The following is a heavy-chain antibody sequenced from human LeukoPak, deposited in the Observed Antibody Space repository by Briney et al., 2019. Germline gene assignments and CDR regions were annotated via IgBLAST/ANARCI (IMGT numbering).Heavy chain of an antibody. CDR1: GFTFSTYT. CDR3: ARDYMSGGTGFWDY. D-gene: IGHD3-3*01. J-gene: IGHJ4*02. Sequence: GGSLRLSCAASGFTFSTYTIHWVRQAPGKGLEWVARISFDGTDKTYVDSVQGRFSLSRDNSNNTVYLQMNSLRPDDTAIYYWARDYMSGGTGFWDYWGQGTLVTVSS. CDR2: ISFDGTDK. V-gene: IGHV3-30-3*01.